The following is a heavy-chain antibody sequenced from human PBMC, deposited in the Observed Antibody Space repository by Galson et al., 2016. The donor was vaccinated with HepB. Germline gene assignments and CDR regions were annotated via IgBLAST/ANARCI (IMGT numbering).Heavy chain of an antibody. D-gene: IGHD4-17*01. CDR2: IFHSGST. Sequence: SETLSLTCEVSGGSINSNTWWSWVRQPPGKGLEWIGEIFHSGSTNYSPSLKSRVTISVDKSKNHFSLKLSSVTAADTAVYYCARLRSTVTTEEHYFDYWGQGTLVTVSS. V-gene: IGHV4-4*02. J-gene: IGHJ4*02. CDR1: GGSINSNTW. CDR3: ARLRSTVTTEEHYFDY.